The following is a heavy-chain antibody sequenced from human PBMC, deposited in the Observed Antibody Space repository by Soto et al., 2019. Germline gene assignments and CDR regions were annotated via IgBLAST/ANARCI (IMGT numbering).Heavy chain of an antibody. CDR3: ARARWDRDFWSTEPPDY. Sequence: GASVKVSCKASGYTFTSYGISWVRQAPGQGLEWMGWISAYNGNTNYAQKLQGRVTMTTDTSTSTAYMELRSLRSDDTAVYYCARARWDRDFWSTEPPDYWGQGTLVTVSS. J-gene: IGHJ4*02. CDR1: GYTFTSYG. V-gene: IGHV1-18*01. CDR2: ISAYNGNT. D-gene: IGHD3-3*01.